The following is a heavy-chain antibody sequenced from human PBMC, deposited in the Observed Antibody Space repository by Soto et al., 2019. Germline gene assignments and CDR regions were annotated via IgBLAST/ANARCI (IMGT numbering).Heavy chain of an antibody. CDR2: ISYDGSNK. Sequence: QVQLVESGGGVVQPGRSLRLSCAASGFTFSRYAMHWVRQAPGKGLEWVAVISYDGSNKYYADSVKGRFTISRDNSKNTLYLQMNSLRAEDTAVYYCARDSRVVPAAMDSYYFDYWGQGTLVTVSS. CDR1: GFTFSRYA. CDR3: ARDSRVVPAAMDSYYFDY. J-gene: IGHJ4*02. D-gene: IGHD2-2*01. V-gene: IGHV3-30-3*01.